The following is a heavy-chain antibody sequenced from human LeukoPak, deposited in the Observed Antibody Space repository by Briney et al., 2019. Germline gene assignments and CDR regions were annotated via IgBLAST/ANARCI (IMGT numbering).Heavy chain of an antibody. J-gene: IGHJ4*02. CDR2: INHSGST. D-gene: IGHD3-10*01. CDR3: ARDYYGSGSYRFDY. Sequence: SETLSLTCAVYGGSFSGYYWSWIRQPPGKGLGWIGVINHSGSTNCNPSLKSRVTISVDTSKNQFSLKLSSVTAADTAVYYCARDYYGSGSYRFDYWGQGTLVTVSS. CDR1: GGSFSGYY. V-gene: IGHV4-34*01.